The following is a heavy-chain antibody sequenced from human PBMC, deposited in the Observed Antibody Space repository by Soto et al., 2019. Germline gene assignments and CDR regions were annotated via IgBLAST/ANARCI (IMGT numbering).Heavy chain of an antibody. Sequence: SETLSLTCTVSGASVSSGGYYWSWIRQYPGRALEWIGYIYYTGSTYYNPSLKSRVTISVDTSKNHFSLKVNSVTAADTAVYYCARDYKIQDDPGYYYYAMDVWGQGTTVTVSS. V-gene: IGHV4-31*03. CDR2: IYYTGST. CDR3: ARDYKIQDDPGYYYYAMDV. J-gene: IGHJ6*02. CDR1: GASVSSGGYY. D-gene: IGHD3-10*01.